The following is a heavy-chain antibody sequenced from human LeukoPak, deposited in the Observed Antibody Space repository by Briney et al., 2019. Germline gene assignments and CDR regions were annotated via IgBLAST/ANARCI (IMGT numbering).Heavy chain of an antibody. Sequence: SVKVSCKASGGTFISYDISWVRQAPGQGLEWMGGIIPIFGTANYAQKFQGRVTITTDESTSTAYVELSSLRSEDTAVYYCARGLMTDYYDSSGLYAGFDPWGQGTLVTVSS. V-gene: IGHV1-69*05. CDR1: GGTFISYD. D-gene: IGHD3-22*01. J-gene: IGHJ5*02. CDR2: IIPIFGTA. CDR3: ARGLMTDYYDSSGLYAGFDP.